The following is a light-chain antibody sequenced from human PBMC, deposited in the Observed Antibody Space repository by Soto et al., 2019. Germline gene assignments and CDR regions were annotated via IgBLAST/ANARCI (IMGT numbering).Light chain of an antibody. CDR2: GNS. Sequence: QSVLTQPPSVSGAPGQRVTISCTGSSSNIGAGYDVHWYQQLPGTAPKLLIYGNSNRPSGVPDRFSGSKSGTSASLAITGLQAEDEADYYYQSYDSSLSGRGVVFGGGTKLTVL. CDR3: QSYDSSLSGRGVV. J-gene: IGLJ2*01. V-gene: IGLV1-40*01. CDR1: SSNIGAGYD.